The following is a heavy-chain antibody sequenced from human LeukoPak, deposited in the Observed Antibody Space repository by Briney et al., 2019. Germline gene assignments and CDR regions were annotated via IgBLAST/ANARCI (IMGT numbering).Heavy chain of an antibody. CDR3: ARAGWYTLDN. J-gene: IGHJ4*02. CDR1: GFTFSNYGM. V-gene: IGHV4-4*02. CDR2: SYHSGST. D-gene: IGHD2-15*01. Sequence: GSLRLSCAASGFTFSNYGMSWVRQAPGKGLEWIVESYHSGSTNYNPYLQSRVTISVDNSKKQFSLKRSSMTAADAAVYYCARAGWYTLDNWGQGTLVTVSS.